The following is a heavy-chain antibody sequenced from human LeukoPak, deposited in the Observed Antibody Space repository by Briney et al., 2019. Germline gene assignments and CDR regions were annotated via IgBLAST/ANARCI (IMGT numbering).Heavy chain of an antibody. D-gene: IGHD3-10*01. V-gene: IGHV1-18*04. CDR3: ARYYGSGSYYGVYDY. Sequence: ASVKVSCKASGYTFTSYGISWVRQAPGQGLEWMGWISAYNGNTNYAQKLQGRVTMTTDTSTSTASMELRSLRSDDTAVYYCARYYGSGSYYGVYDYWGQGTLVTVSS. CDR1: GYTFTSYG. J-gene: IGHJ4*02. CDR2: ISAYNGNT.